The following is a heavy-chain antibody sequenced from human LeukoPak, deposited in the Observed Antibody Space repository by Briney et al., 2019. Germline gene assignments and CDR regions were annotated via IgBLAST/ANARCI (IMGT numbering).Heavy chain of an antibody. Sequence: GGSLRLSCAASGFTFSSYAMSWVRQAPGKGLEWVSAISGSGGSTFYADSVKGRFTISRDNSKNTLYLQMNSLRAEDTAVYYCAKDRSDWSKLAFDYWGQGTLVTVSS. CDR1: GFTFSSYA. D-gene: IGHD6-19*01. CDR3: AKDRSDWSKLAFDY. CDR2: ISGSGGST. J-gene: IGHJ4*02. V-gene: IGHV3-23*01.